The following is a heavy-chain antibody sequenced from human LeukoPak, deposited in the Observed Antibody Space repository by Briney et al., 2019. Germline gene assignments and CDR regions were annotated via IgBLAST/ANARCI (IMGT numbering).Heavy chain of an antibody. CDR1: GFIFSNYA. CDR2: ISDSGGRT. V-gene: IGHV3-23*01. J-gene: IGHJ6*02. Sequence: GGSLTLSCAASGFIFSNYAMSWVRQAPGKGLEWVSTISDSGGRTYYADSVKGRFTISRDNSKDTLYLHMSSLRAEDTAIHYCAKVPYSDYGSGRPPFMDVWGQGTTVAVSS. D-gene: IGHD3-10*01. CDR3: AKVPYSDYGSGRPPFMDV.